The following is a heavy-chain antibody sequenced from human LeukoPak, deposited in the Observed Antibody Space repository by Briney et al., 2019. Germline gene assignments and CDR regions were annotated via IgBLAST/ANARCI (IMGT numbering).Heavy chain of an antibody. Sequence: PSETLSLTCTVSGGSISSSSYYWGWIRQPPGKGLEWIGSIYYSGSTYYNPSLKSRVTISVDTSKNQFSLKLSSVTAADAAVYYCAKALGSLGAFDIWGQGTMVTVSS. CDR2: IYYSGST. V-gene: IGHV4-39*01. D-gene: IGHD1-26*01. CDR3: AKALGSLGAFDI. J-gene: IGHJ3*02. CDR1: GGSISSSSYY.